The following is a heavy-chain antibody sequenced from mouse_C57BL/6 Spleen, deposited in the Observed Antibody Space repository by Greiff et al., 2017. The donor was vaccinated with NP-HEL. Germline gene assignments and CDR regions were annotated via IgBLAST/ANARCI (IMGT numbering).Heavy chain of an antibody. J-gene: IGHJ2*01. Sequence: VQLQQSGPELVKPGASVKISCKASGYSFTGYYMNWVKQSPEKSLEWIGEINPSTGGTTYKQKFKAKATLTVDKSSSTAYMQLKSLTSEDSAVYYCARGDYDGYYFDYWGQGTTLTVSS. CDR3: ARGDYDGYYFDY. CDR1: GYSFTGYY. V-gene: IGHV1-42*01. CDR2: INPSTGGT. D-gene: IGHD2-4*01.